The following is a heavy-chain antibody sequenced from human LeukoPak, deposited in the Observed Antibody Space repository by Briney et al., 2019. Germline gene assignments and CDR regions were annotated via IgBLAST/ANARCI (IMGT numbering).Heavy chain of an antibody. CDR3: AREGGDGYNYWFDP. D-gene: IGHD5-24*01. Sequence: EASVKVSCKASGGTFGSYAISWVRQAPGQGLEWMGRIIPILGIANYAQKFQGRVTITADKSTSTAYMELSSLRSEDTAVYYCAREGGDGYNYWFDPWGQGTLVTVSS. CDR2: IIPILGIA. J-gene: IGHJ5*02. CDR1: GGTFGSYA. V-gene: IGHV1-69*04.